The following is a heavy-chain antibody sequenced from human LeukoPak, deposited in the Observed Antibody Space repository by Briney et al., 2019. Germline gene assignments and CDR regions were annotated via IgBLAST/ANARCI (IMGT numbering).Heavy chain of an antibody. J-gene: IGHJ4*02. CDR1: GYTFTGYY. D-gene: IGHD3-16*01. CDR2: INPNSGGT. V-gene: IGHV1-2*02. Sequence: ASVKVSCKASGYTFTGYYMHWVRQAPGEGLEWMGWINPNSGGTKYAQKFQGRVTMTRDTSINTAYMEVSRLRSDDTAVYYCARVRYRLAETYIDYWGQGTLVTVSS. CDR3: ARVRYRLAETYIDY.